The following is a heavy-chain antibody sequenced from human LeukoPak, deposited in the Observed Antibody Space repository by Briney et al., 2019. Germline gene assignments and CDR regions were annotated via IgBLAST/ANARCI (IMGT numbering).Heavy chain of an antibody. CDR1: GFSFSSYA. D-gene: IGHD6-19*01. Sequence: GGSLRLSCAASGFSFSSYAMSWVRQAPGKGLEWVSGISASGGFTYSADSVKGRFTISRDNSQNTVYLQMNSLRAEDTAVYYCAKITGSSTGASDYWGQGTLGTVSS. CDR3: AKITGSSTGASDY. CDR2: ISASGGFT. J-gene: IGHJ4*02. V-gene: IGHV3-23*01.